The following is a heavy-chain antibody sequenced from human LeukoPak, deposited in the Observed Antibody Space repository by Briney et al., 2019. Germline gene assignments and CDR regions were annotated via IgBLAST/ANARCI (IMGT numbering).Heavy chain of an antibody. J-gene: IGHJ4*02. CDR2: IIPIFGTA. V-gene: IGHV1-69*13. CDR3: ASTGYCSGGSCFTTPMGIYYFDY. Sequence: ASVKVSCKASGYTFTSYAMHWVRQAPGQGLEWMGGIIPIFGTANYAQKFQGRVTITADESTSTAYMELSSLRSEDTAVYYCASTGYCSGGSCFTTPMGIYYFDYWGQGTLVTVSS. D-gene: IGHD2-15*01. CDR1: GYTFTSYA.